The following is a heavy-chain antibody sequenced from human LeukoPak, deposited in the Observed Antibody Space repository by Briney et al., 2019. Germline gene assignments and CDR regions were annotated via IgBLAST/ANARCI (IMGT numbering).Heavy chain of an antibody. D-gene: IGHD2-2*01. CDR1: TFTFSTYC. V-gene: IGHV3-33*06. Sequence: GRSRTLAWLPYTFTFSTYCMHWDRQAQGNGLEWEAVIWYDGSNKYYADSAKGRFSIARDHSKHTLYLQMNSQIAEHPCVTDRAKGFSSLATFFYYCGEGTLGTVSS. J-gene: IGHJ4*02. CDR3: AKGFSSLATFFYY. CDR2: IWYDGSNK.